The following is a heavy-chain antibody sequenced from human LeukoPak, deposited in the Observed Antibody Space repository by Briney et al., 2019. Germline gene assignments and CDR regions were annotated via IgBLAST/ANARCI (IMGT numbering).Heavy chain of an antibody. CDR3: ARDRYYDSSGYLVPDYYFYTMDV. D-gene: IGHD3-22*01. J-gene: IGHJ6*02. CDR1: GDTFTGYY. CDR2: VNPHSADT. V-gene: IGHV1-2*02. Sequence: ASVEVSCKASGDTFTGYYMHWVRQAPGQGLEWMGWVNPHSADTNYAQKFQGRVTMTRDTSISTAYMELSRLRSDDTAVYYCARDRYYDSSGYLVPDYYFYTMDVWGQGTTVTVSS.